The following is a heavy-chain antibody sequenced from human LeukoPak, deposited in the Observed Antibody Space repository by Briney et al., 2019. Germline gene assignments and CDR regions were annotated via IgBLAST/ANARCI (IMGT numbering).Heavy chain of an antibody. CDR2: INPKNGGT. D-gene: IGHD2-2*01. CDR3: AREPPYTGHCDITTCDVSRFDL. CDR1: RNIFTGYF. V-gene: IGHV1-2*02. Sequence: ASVKVSCKASRNIFTGYFIHWVRQAPGQGLEWMGWINPKNGGTNPAEKFQGRVTMTRDTSLSTAFMELTGPTSDDTAVYFCAREPPYTGHCDITTCDVSRFDLWGQGTLVTVSS. J-gene: IGHJ4*02.